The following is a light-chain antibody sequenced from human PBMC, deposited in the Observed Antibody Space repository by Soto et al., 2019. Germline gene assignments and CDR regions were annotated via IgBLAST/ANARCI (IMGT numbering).Light chain of an antibody. CDR3: QQRSNWYT. CDR2: DAS. CDR1: QSVSSY. V-gene: IGKV3-11*01. Sequence: EIVLTQSPATLSLSPGERATLSCRASQSVSSYLAWYQQKPGQAHRLLIYDASNRATDIPARFSGSGSGTDFTLTISSLEPEDFAVYYCQQRSNWYTFGQGTKLEIK. J-gene: IGKJ2*01.